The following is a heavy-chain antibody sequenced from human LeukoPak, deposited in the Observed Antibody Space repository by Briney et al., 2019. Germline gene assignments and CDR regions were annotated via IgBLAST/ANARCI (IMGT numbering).Heavy chain of an antibody. CDR2: INPSGGST. Sequence: ASVKVSCKASGYTFTSYYMHWVRQAPGQGLEWMGIINPSGGSTSYAQKFQGRVTMTRDTSTSTVYMELSSLRSEDTAVYYCARGGGGKDIVVVPAVYWGQGTLVTVSS. V-gene: IGHV1-46*01. CDR1: GYTFTSYY. D-gene: IGHD2-2*01. CDR3: ARGGGGKDIVVVPAVY. J-gene: IGHJ4*02.